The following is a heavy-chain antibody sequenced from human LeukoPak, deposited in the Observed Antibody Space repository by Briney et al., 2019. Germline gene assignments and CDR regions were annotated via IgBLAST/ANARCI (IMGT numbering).Heavy chain of an antibody. V-gene: IGHV1-18*04. CDR3: ARVVPFGELGDYFDY. Sequence: ASVKVSCKASGYTFTSYGISWVRQAPGQGLEWMGWISAYNGNTNYAQKLQDRVTMTTDTSTSTAYMELRSLRSDDTAVYYCARVVPFGELGDYFDYWGQGTLVTVSS. CDR1: GYTFTSYG. D-gene: IGHD3-10*01. J-gene: IGHJ4*02. CDR2: ISAYNGNT.